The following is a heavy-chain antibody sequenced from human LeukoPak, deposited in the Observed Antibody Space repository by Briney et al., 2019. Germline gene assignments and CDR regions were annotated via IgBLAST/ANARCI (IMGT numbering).Heavy chain of an antibody. V-gene: IGHV4-39*01. CDR2: IYYSGST. D-gene: IGHD6-13*01. CDR3: ARIGVAASNYFDY. Sequence: SETLSLTCTVSGGSISSSSYYWGWIRQPPGKGLEWIGSIYYSGSTYYNPSLKSRVTISVDTSKNQFSLKLSSVTAADTAVYYCARIGVAASNYFDYWGQGTLVTVSS. CDR1: GGSISSSSYY. J-gene: IGHJ4*02.